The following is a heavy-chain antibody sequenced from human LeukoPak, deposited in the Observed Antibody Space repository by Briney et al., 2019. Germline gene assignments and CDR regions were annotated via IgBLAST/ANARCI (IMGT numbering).Heavy chain of an antibody. V-gene: IGHV7-4-1*02. CDR1: GYTFTSYA. J-gene: IGHJ4*02. CDR3: ARVYGGNWGLGY. CDR2: INTNTGNP. Sequence: ASVKVSCKASGYTFTSYAMNWVRQAPGQGLEWMGWINTNTGNPTYAQGFTGRFVFSLGTSVNTAYLQISSLKAEDTAVYYCARVYGGNWGLGYWGQGTLVTVSS. D-gene: IGHD4-23*01.